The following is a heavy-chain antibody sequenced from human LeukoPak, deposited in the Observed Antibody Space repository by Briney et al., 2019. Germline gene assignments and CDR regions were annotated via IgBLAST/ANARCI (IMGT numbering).Heavy chain of an antibody. J-gene: IGHJ3*02. CDR2: IRYDGSTK. D-gene: IGHD5-12*01. CDR3: AKGVDIVASEGVDAFDI. CDR1: GFTFSSYG. Sequence: GGSLRLSCAASGFTFSSYGMHWVRQAPGKGLEWVAFIRYDGSTKYYADSVKGRFTISRDNSKNTLYLQMNSLRAEDTAVYYCAKGVDIVASEGVDAFDIWGQGTMVTVSS. V-gene: IGHV3-30*02.